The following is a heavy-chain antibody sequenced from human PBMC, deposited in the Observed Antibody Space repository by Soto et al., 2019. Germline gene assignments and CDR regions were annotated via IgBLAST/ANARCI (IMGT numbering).Heavy chain of an antibody. Sequence: QVQLQESGPGLVKPSETLFLICSVSDGSVSGGIYSWSWIRQPPGKGLEWIGYIHFSGSITYNPSLKSRVTMSLDTPKNQLSLKLSSVTDADTAVYYCGRGGDAYKMGRDWGQGTLVTVSS. J-gene: IGHJ1*01. V-gene: IGHV4-61*01. CDR3: GRGGDAYKMGRD. CDR1: DGSVSGGIYS. D-gene: IGHD3-10*01. CDR2: IHFSGSI.